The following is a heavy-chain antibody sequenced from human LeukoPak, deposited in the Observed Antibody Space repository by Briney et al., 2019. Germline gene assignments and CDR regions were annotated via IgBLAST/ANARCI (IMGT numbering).Heavy chain of an antibody. CDR2: NNPSGGGT. CDR3: ARDMLAVPSNWFDP. D-gene: IGHD2-8*01. J-gene: IGHJ5*02. CDR1: GYTFTSYY. Sequence: ASVKVSCKASGYTFTSYYIHWVRQAPGQGVEWMGVNNPSGGGTSYAQKFQGRVTMTRDTSTSTVYMDLRSLRSEDTAVYFCARDMLAVPSNWFDPWGQGTLVTVSS. V-gene: IGHV1-46*01.